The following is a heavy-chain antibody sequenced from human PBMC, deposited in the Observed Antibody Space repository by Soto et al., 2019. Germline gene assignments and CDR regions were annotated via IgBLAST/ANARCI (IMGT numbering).Heavy chain of an antibody. J-gene: IGHJ6*02. CDR2: FDPEEDET. Sequence: ASVKVSCKVSGYTFTDLSVHWVRQAPGKGLEWMGGFDPEEDETIYAQKFKGRVAMTEDTSTDTAYMELSSLRSEDTAMYYCETGGGFGKWGHTSNSAYRRDVWG. D-gene: IGHD3-10*01. CDR3: ETGGGFGKWGHTSNSAYRRDV. V-gene: IGHV1-24*01. CDR1: GYTFTDLS.